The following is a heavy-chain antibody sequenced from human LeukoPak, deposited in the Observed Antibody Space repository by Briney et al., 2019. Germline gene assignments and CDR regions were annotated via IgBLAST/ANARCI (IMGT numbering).Heavy chain of an antibody. V-gene: IGHV3-74*01. CDR3: VRDWDHFDFDS. D-gene: IGHD1-26*01. J-gene: IGHJ5*01. CDR1: GFAFNTYW. CDR2: ISGDGTTT. Sequence: GGSLRLSCAASGFAFNTYWMHWVRHVPGKGLAWVSRISGDGTTTAYADSVKGRLTTSRDNGKNTLYLQMNSLRVEDTALYYCVRDWDHFDFDSWGQGTLVTVSS.